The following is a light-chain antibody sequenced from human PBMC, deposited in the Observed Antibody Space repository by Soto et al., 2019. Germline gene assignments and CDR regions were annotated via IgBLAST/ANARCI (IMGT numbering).Light chain of an antibody. CDR2: DAS. CDR3: QRYGSSPLYT. J-gene: IGKJ2*01. V-gene: IGKV3-11*01. CDR1: QSVSSY. Sequence: EIVLTQSPATLSLSPGERATLSCRASQSVSSYLAWYQQKPGQAPRLLIYDASNRATGIPARFSGSGSGTDFTLTISSLEPEDFAVYYCQRYGSSPLYTFGQGTKVDIK.